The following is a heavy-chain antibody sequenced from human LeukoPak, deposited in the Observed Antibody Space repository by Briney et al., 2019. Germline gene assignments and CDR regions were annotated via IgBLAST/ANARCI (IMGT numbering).Heavy chain of an antibody. CDR2: IYYSGST. D-gene: IGHD2-8*01. CDR3: ARQDIVLMVYAHFDY. J-gene: IGHJ4*02. V-gene: IGHV4-39*01. CDR1: GGSISSSSYY. Sequence: SETLSLTCTVSGGSISSSSYYWGWIRQPPGKGLEWIGSIYYSGSTYYNPSLKSRATISVDTSKNQFSLKLSSVTAADTAVYYCARQDIVLMVYAHFDYWGQGTLVTVSS.